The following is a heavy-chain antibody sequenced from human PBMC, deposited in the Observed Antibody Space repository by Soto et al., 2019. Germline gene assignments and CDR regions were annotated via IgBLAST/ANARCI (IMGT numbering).Heavy chain of an antibody. D-gene: IGHD2-21*02. Sequence: GASVKVSCKASGGTFSSYAISWVRQAPGQGLEWMGGIIPIFGTANYAQKFQGRVTITADESTSTAYVELSSLRSEDTAVYYCARITSGGNSGGDWFDPWGQGTLVTVSS. CDR1: GGTFSSYA. CDR2: IIPIFGTA. J-gene: IGHJ5*02. V-gene: IGHV1-69*13. CDR3: ARITSGGNSGGDWFDP.